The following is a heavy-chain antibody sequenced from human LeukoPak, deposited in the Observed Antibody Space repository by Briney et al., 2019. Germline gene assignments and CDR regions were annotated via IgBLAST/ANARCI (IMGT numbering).Heavy chain of an antibody. CDR2: INHSGIT. CDR3: ASDSSGWFLGY. J-gene: IGHJ4*02. V-gene: IGHV4-34*01. D-gene: IGHD6-19*01. Sequence: SETLSLTCAVYGGSFSGYYRSWIRQPPGKGLEWIGGINHSGITNYNSSLKSRVTISVDTSKNQFSLKLSTVTAADTAVYYCASDSSGWFLGYWGQGTLVTVSS. CDR1: GGSFSGYY.